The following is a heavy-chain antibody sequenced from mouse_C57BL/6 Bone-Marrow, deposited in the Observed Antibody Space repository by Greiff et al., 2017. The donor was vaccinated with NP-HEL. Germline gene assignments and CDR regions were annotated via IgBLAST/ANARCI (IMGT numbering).Heavy chain of an antibody. J-gene: IGHJ2*01. D-gene: IGHD1-1*01. CDR2: ISGGGGNT. CDR3: ARHRIYYYGSSYFDY. V-gene: IGHV5-9*01. CDR1: GFTFSSYT. Sequence: EVKLVESGGGLVKPGGSLKLSCAASGFTFSSYTMSWVRQTPEKRLEWVATISGGGGNTYYPDSVKGRFTISRDNAKNTLYLQMSSLRSEDTALYYCARHRIYYYGSSYFDYWGQGTTLTVSS.